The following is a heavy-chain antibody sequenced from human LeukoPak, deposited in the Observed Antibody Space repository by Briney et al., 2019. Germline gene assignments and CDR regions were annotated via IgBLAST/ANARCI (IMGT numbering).Heavy chain of an antibody. CDR3: AKAHTTGMAFDI. Sequence: ASVKVSCKVSGYTLTELSMHWVRQAPGKGLEWMGGFDPEDGETIYAQKFQGRVTMTEDTSTDTAYMELSSLRSEDTAVYYCAKAHTTGMAFDIWGQGTMVTVSS. CDR1: GYTLTELS. CDR2: FDPEDGET. V-gene: IGHV1-24*01. D-gene: IGHD4-11*01. J-gene: IGHJ3*02.